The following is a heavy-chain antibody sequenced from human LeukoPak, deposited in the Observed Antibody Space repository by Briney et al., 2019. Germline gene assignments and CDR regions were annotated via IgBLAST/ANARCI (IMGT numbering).Heavy chain of an antibody. V-gene: IGHV6-1*01. Sequence: QTLSLTCAISGDSVSSNSAAWNWIRQSPSRGLEWLGRTYYRSKWYNDYAVSVKSRITINPDTSKNQFSLQLNSVTPEDTAVYYCARDESGLLWFGELVQENAFDIWGQGTMVTVSS. CDR1: GDSVSSNSAA. CDR2: TYYRSKWYN. D-gene: IGHD3-10*01. J-gene: IGHJ3*02. CDR3: ARDESGLLWFGELVQENAFDI.